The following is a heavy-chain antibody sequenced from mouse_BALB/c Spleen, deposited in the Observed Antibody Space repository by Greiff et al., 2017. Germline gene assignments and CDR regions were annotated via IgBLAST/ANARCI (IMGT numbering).Heavy chain of an antibody. CDR2: INSNGGST. Sequence: EVHLVESGGGLVQPGGSLKLSCAASGFTFSSYGMSWVRQTPDKRLELVATINSNGGSTYYPDSVKGRFTISRDNAKNTLYLQMSSLKSEDTAMYYCARDREFYGYYFDYWGQGTTLTVSS. V-gene: IGHV5-6-3*01. J-gene: IGHJ2*01. CDR3: ARDREFYGYYFDY. D-gene: IGHD1-2*01. CDR1: GFTFSSYG.